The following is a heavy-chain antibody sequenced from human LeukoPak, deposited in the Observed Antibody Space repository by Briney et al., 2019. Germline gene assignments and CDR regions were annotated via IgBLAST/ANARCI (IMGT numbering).Heavy chain of an antibody. Sequence: SETLSLTCTVSGGSVSSGSYYWSWIRQPPGKGLEWIGYIYYSGSTNYNPSLKSRVTISVDTSKNQFSLKLSSVTAADTAVYYCARASSRSLDYWGQGTLVTVSS. CDR2: IYYSGST. CDR1: GGSVSSGSYY. CDR3: ARASSRSLDY. V-gene: IGHV4-61*01. J-gene: IGHJ4*02.